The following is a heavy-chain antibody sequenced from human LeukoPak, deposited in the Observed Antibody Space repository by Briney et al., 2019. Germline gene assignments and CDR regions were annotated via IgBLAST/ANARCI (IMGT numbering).Heavy chain of an antibody. CDR1: GFTFSSYA. Sequence: PGESLRLSCAASGFTFSSYAMSWVRQAPGKGLGWVSAISGSGGSTYYADSVKGRLTISRDNSKNTLYLQMNSLRAEDTAVYYCAKVGSSWSDPEVYYFDYWGQGTLVTVSS. CDR3: AKVGSSWSDPEVYYFDY. J-gene: IGHJ4*02. D-gene: IGHD6-13*01. V-gene: IGHV3-23*01. CDR2: ISGSGGST.